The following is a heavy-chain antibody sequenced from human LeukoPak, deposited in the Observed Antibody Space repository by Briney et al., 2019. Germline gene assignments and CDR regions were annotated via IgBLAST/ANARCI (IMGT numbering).Heavy chain of an antibody. J-gene: IGHJ4*02. Sequence: GGSLRLSCAASGFTFDDYAMHWVRQAPGKGLEWVSLISGDGGSTYYADSVKGRFTISRDNSKNSLYLQMNRLRTEDTALYYCAKDITSLDWNDGGAFDYWGQGTLVTVSS. V-gene: IGHV3-43*02. CDR3: AKDITSLDWNDGGAFDY. CDR1: GFTFDDYA. D-gene: IGHD1-1*01. CDR2: ISGDGGST.